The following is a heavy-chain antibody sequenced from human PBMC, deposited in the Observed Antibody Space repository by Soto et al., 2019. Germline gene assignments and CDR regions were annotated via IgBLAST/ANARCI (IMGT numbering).Heavy chain of an antibody. D-gene: IGHD2-8*02. V-gene: IGHV4-34*01. CDR2: INHSGST. CDR1: GGSFSGYY. Sequence: SETLSLTCAVYGGSFSGYYCTWIRQPPGTGLEWIGEINHSGSTNYNPSLKSRVTISVDTSKNQFSLKLTSVTAADTAVYYCTRDKITGLFDYWGQGTLVTVSS. CDR3: TRDKITGLFDY. J-gene: IGHJ4*02.